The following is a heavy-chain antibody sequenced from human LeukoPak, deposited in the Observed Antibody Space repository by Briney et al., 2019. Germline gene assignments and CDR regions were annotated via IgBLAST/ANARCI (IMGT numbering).Heavy chain of an antibody. V-gene: IGHV3-23*01. J-gene: IGHJ4*02. D-gene: IGHD3-3*01. CDR2: ISGSGGST. Sequence: GGSLRLSCAASGFIFSSYAMSWVRQAPGKGLEWVSAISGSGGSTYYADSVKGRFTISRDNSKNTLYLQMNSLRAEDTAVYYCAKESYDDFWSGYFDYWGQGTLVTVSS. CDR3: AKESYDDFWSGYFDY. CDR1: GFIFSSYA.